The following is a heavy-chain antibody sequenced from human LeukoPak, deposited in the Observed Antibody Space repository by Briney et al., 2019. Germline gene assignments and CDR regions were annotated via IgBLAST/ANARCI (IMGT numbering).Heavy chain of an antibody. D-gene: IGHD6-13*01. J-gene: IGHJ4*02. CDR2: INPNSGGT. CDR1: GDTFTGYY. CDR3: ARIISFIAAAGTDFDY. Sequence: GASVEVSCKASGDTFTGYYMHWVRQAPGQGLEWMGWINPNSGGTKYAQKFQGRVTMTRDTSISTAYMELSRLRSDDTAVYYCARIISFIAAAGTDFDYWGQGTLVTVSS. V-gene: IGHV1-2*02.